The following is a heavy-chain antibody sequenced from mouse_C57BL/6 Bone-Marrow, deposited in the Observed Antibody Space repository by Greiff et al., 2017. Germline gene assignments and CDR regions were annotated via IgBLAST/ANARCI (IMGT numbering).Heavy chain of an antibody. V-gene: IGHV1-19*01. Sequence: DVKLVESGPVLVKPGASVKMSCKASGYTFTDYYMNWVKQSHGKSLEWIGVINPYNGGTSYNQKFKGKATLTVDKSSSTAYMELNSLTSEDSAVYYCARGKGSYYWGQGTTLTVSS. CDR2: INPYNGGT. D-gene: IGHD1-1*02. CDR3: ARGKGSYY. J-gene: IGHJ2*01. CDR1: GYTFTDYY.